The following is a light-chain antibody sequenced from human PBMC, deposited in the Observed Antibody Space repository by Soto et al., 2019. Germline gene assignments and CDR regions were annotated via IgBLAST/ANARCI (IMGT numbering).Light chain of an antibody. CDR2: GDN. CDR1: SSNIGANYD. J-gene: IGLJ1*01. Sequence: QSVLSQPPSVSGAPGQRITISCTGSSSNIGANYDVHWYRQVPGTAPKLLMSGDNNRPSGVADRFSGSKSGTSACLAITRLQAEDEADYYCQSYDSSLNRVFGTGTKVTVL. V-gene: IGLV1-40*01. CDR3: QSYDSSLNRV.